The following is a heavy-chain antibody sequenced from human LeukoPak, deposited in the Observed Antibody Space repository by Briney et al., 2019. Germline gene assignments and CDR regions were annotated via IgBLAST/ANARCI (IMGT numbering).Heavy chain of an antibody. V-gene: IGHV1-24*01. Sequence: ASVKVSCKVSGYTLTELSMHWVRQAPGKGLEWMGGFDPEDGETIYAQKFQGRVTMTEDTSTDTAYMELSSLRSEDTAVYYCATFPHYVWGSYRFDYWGQGTLVTVSS. D-gene: IGHD3-16*02. J-gene: IGHJ4*02. CDR1: GYTLTELS. CDR2: FDPEDGET. CDR3: ATFPHYVWGSYRFDY.